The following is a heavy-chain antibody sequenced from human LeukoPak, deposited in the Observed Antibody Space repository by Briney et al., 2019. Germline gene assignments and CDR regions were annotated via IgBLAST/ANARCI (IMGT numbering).Heavy chain of an antibody. CDR1: GGTFSSYA. Sequence: SVKVSCKASGGTFSSYAISWVRQAPGQGLEWMGGIIPIFGTANYAQKFQGRVTITADKSTSTAYMGLSSLRSEDTAVYYCARDLRHRDGYNYWGQGTLVTVSS. D-gene: IGHD5-24*01. CDR2: IIPIFGTA. V-gene: IGHV1-69*06. CDR3: ARDLRHRDGYNY. J-gene: IGHJ4*02.